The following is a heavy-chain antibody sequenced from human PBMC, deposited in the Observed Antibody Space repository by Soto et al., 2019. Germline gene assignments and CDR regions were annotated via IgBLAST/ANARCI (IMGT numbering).Heavy chain of an antibody. Sequence: PSETLSLTCVVSGYSISSGYYWAWVRQPPGKELEWIGSIYHSGETYYKPSLRSRVTVSVDTSKNQFSMKLISVTAADTAVYYCARDKRVTMIGGWFDPWGQGTLVTVS. D-gene: IGHD3-22*01. CDR1: GYSISSGYY. CDR3: ARDKRVTMIGGWFDP. J-gene: IGHJ5*02. CDR2: IYHSGET. V-gene: IGHV4-38-2*02.